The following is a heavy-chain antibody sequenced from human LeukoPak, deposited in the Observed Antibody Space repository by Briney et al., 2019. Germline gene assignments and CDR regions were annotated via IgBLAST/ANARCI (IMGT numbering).Heavy chain of an antibody. CDR1: GGSISSSSYY. J-gene: IGHJ4*02. D-gene: IGHD1-26*01. Sequence: SETLSLTCTVSGGSISSSSYYWGWIRQPPGKGLEWIGSIYYSGSTYYNPSLKSRVTISVDTSKNQFSLKLSSVTAADTAVYYCARDPDSGSYYGLDYWGQGTLVTVSS. CDR3: ARDPDSGSYYGLDY. V-gene: IGHV4-39*07. CDR2: IYYSGST.